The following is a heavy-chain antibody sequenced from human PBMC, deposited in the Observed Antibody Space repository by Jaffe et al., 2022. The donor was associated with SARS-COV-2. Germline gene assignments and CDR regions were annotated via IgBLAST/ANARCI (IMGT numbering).Heavy chain of an antibody. D-gene: IGHD4-17*01. CDR1: GYSFTSYW. CDR3: ARQTNYGGNVLGPGGLDY. J-gene: IGHJ4*02. Sequence: EVQLVQSGAEVKKPGESLKISCKGSGYSFTSYWIGWVRQMPGKGLEWMGIIYPGDSDTRYSPSFQGQVTISADKSISTAYLQWSSLKASDTAMYYCARQTNYGGNVLGPGGLDYWGQGTLVTVSS. CDR2: IYPGDSDT. V-gene: IGHV5-51*01.